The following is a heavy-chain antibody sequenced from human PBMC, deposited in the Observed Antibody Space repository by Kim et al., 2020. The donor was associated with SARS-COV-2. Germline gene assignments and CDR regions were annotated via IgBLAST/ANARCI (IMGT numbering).Heavy chain of an antibody. CDR2: IYYSGST. D-gene: IGHD6-13*01. Sequence: SETLSLTCTVSGGSISSYYWSWIRQPPGKGLEWIGYIYYSGSTNYNPSLKSRVTISVDTSKNQFSLKLSSVTAADTAVYYCARAMYSSSWYSYYYYGMDVWGQGTTVTVSS. V-gene: IGHV4-59*01. CDR1: GGSISSYY. J-gene: IGHJ6*02. CDR3: ARAMYSSSWYSYYYYGMDV.